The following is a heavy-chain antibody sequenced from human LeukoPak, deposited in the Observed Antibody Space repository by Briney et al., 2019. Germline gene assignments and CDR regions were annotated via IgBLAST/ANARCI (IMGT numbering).Heavy chain of an antibody. V-gene: IGHV4-61*02. CDR3: ARAYGSSFAPFDY. Sequence: SETLSLTCTVSGGSISSGIYYWSWIRQPAGKGLEWIGRIYTSGSTNYNPSLKSRVTISVDTSRNQFSLKLSSVTAADTAVYYCARAYGSSFAPFDYWGQGTLVIVSS. J-gene: IGHJ4*02. D-gene: IGHD6-6*01. CDR2: IYTSGST. CDR1: GGSISSGIYY.